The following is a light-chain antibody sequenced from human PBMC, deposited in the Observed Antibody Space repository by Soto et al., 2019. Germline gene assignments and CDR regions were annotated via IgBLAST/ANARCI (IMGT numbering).Light chain of an antibody. J-gene: IGLJ2*01. Sequence: QSALTQPASVSGSPGQSITISCSGTTNDVGGYNYVSWYQQHPGKAPKLLIYGVTDRPSGVSSRFSGSKSGNAASLTISGLQAEDEGDYYCCSYAGTYAVVFGGGTKLTVL. V-gene: IGLV2-14*03. CDR2: GVT. CDR3: CSYAGTYAVV. CDR1: TNDVGGYNY.